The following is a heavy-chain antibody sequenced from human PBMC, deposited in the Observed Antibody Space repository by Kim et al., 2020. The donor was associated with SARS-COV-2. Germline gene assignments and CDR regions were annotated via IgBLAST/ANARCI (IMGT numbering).Heavy chain of an antibody. V-gene: IGHV4-39*07. Sequence: SETLSLTCTVSGGSISSSSYYWGWIRQPPGKGLEWIGSIYYSGSTYYNPSLKSRVTISVDTSKNQFSLKLSSVTAADTAVYYCARDGRSITMIVVVKRGAFDIWSQGTMVTVSS. D-gene: IGHD3-22*01. CDR2: IYYSGST. CDR3: ARDGRSITMIVVVKRGAFDI. CDR1: GGSISSSSYY. J-gene: IGHJ3*02.